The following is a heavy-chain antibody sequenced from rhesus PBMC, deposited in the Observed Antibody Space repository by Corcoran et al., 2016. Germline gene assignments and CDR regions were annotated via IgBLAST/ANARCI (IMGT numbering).Heavy chain of an antibody. CDR3: ARHPPSHYDY. D-gene: IGHD2-33*01. J-gene: IGHJ4*01. V-gene: IGHV1-198*02. Sequence: QVQLVQSGAEVKKPGASVKVSCKASGFTFARYAISLLLQAPEQGLEWMGVIIPRVGITNYAEKFQGRVTSTADTSTSTAYMELSGLRSEDTAVYYCARHPPSHYDYWGQGVLVTVSS. CDR2: IIPRVGIT. CDR1: GFTFARYA.